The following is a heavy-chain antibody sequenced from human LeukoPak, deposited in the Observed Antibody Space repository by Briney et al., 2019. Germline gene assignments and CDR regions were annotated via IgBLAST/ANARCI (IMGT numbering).Heavy chain of an antibody. D-gene: IGHD5-24*01. CDR1: GGSFSGYY. CDR2: IIHTGST. V-gene: IGHV4-34*12. Sequence: SETLSLTCGVYGGSFSGYYRSWIRQPPGKGLEWIGEIIHTGSTNYNPSLKSRVTISIDTSKSQFSLRLSSVTAADTAVYYCARYRGRNGSNHYFDSWGQGILVTVSS. CDR3: ARYRGRNGSNHYFDS. J-gene: IGHJ4*02.